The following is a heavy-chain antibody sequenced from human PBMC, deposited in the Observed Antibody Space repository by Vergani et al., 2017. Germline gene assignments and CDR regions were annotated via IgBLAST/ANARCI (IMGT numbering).Heavy chain of an antibody. D-gene: IGHD5-12*01. CDR1: GYTFTSYG. J-gene: IGHJ6*03. CDR3: ARDPYSGYVQNSDYYYMDV. V-gene: IGHV1-18*01. Sequence: QVQLVQSGAEVKKPGASVKVSCKASGYTFTSYGISWVRQAPGQGLEWMGWISAYNGNTNYAQKLQGRVTMTTDTSTSTAYMGLRGLRSDDTAVDYCARDPYSGYVQNSDYYYMDVWGKGTTVTVSS. CDR2: ISAYNGNT.